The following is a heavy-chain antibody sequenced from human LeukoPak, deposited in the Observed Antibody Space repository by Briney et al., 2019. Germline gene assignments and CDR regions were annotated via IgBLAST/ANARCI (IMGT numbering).Heavy chain of an antibody. D-gene: IGHD6-13*01. CDR2: IKQDGSER. J-gene: IGHJ4*01. V-gene: IGHV3-7*01. CDR3: ARDGTAAGLYFDL. Sequence: PGGSLRLSCAASGFTFSSYWMSWVRQAPGEGLEWVANIKQDGSERYYVDSVKGRFTISRDHAKNSLYLQMNSLRAEDTAVYYCARDGTAAGLYFDLWGQGTLVTVSS. CDR1: GFTFSSYW.